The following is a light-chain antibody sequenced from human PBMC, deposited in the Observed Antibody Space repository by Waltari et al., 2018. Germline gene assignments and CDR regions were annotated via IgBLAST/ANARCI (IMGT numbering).Light chain of an antibody. CDR2: SNN. J-gene: IGLJ3*02. CDR3: ISWDDRLNCPV. CDR1: DSNSGSHT. Sequence: QSVLTQPPPASGTPGPRVTNSCSGRDSNSGSHTVNWYQQLPRSPPKRLVNSNNQRPSGVPDRFSGSKSATSASLAISGLQAEDEADYFCISWDDRLNCPVFGGGTKLTVL. V-gene: IGLV1-44*01.